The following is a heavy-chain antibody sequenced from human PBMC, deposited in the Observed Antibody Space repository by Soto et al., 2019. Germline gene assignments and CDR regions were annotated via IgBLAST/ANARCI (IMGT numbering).Heavy chain of an antibody. CDR2: INPNGGGR. CDR3: VQGGGIAAARATLGVDC. V-gene: IGHV1-2*04. Sequence: ASVKVSCKASGYTFTGFHIHWVRQAPGQGLEWMGWINPNGGGRNYAQKFQGWVTMTRDTSISTAYMELSRLKSEDTAVYYCVQGGGIAAARATLGVDCWGQGTLVTVSS. J-gene: IGHJ4*02. CDR1: GYTFTGFH. D-gene: IGHD6-13*01.